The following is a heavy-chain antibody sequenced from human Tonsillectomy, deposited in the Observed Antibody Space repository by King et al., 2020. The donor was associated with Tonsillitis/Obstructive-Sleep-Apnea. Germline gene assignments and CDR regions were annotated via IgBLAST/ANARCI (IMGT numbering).Heavy chain of an antibody. CDR1: GFTFSSYS. V-gene: IGHV3-48*02. Sequence: QLVQSGGGLVQPGGSLRLSCAASGFTFSSYSMNWVRQAPGKGLEWVSYISSSSSSTYYADSAKGRFTISRDNAKNSLYLQMNSLRDEDTAVYYCASDTVFYSNPDYYYYYMDVWGKGTTVTVSS. CDR2: ISSSSSST. CDR3: ASDTVFYSNPDYYYYYMDV. J-gene: IGHJ6*03. D-gene: IGHD4-11*01.